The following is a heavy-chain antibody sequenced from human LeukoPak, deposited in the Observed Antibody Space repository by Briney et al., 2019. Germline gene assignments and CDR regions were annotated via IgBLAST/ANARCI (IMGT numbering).Heavy chain of an antibody. D-gene: IGHD4-11*01. V-gene: IGHV4-34*01. Sequence: SETLSLTCAVYGGSFSGYYWSWIRQPPGKGLEWIGEINHSGSTNYNPSLKSRVTISVDTSKNQFSLKLSSVAAADTAVYYRARGSAYSNYYYYGMDVWGQGTTVTVSS. CDR1: GGSFSGYY. CDR2: INHSGST. CDR3: ARGSAYSNYYYYGMDV. J-gene: IGHJ6*02.